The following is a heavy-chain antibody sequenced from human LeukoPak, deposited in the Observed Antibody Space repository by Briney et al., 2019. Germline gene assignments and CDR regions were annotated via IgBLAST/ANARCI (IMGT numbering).Heavy chain of an antibody. CDR2: INPNSGGT. CDR3: GRDHNYDSSASDY. V-gene: IGHV1-2*02. CDR1: GYTFTGHY. Sequence: GASVKVSCKASGYTFTGHYMHWVRQAPGQGLEWMGWINPNSGGTSYAQKFQGRVTMTRDTSISTAYLDLSRLRSDDTAMYYCGRDHNYDSSASDYWGQGTLVTVSS. J-gene: IGHJ4*02. D-gene: IGHD3-22*01.